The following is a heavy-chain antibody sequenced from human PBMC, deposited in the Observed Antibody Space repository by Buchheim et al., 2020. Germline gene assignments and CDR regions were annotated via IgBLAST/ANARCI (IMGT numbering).Heavy chain of an antibody. D-gene: IGHD1-26*01. Sequence: QVQLQESGPGQVKPSETLSLTCTVSGGSISSYYWSWIRQPPGKGMEWIGYIYYSGSTNYNPSLKTRVTISVDTSKNQFSLKRSSVTEADTAVYYCASLVGATTAFDYWGQGTL. J-gene: IGHJ4*02. V-gene: IGHV4-59*01. CDR1: GGSISSYY. CDR3: ASLVGATTAFDY. CDR2: IYYSGST.